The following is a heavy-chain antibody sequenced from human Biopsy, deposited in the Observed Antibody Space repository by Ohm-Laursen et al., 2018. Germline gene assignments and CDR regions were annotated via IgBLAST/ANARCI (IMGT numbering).Heavy chain of an antibody. V-gene: IGHV3-7*01. J-gene: IGHJ2*01. Sequence: LRLSCSASGFTFSNYWLSWVRQAPGKGLEWIANIKEDGSLIYYLDSVKGRFTISRDNAKNSVYLQMHSLRTEDTGVYYCARDVRYLDFWGRGTLVTVSS. CDR3: ARDVRYLDF. CDR1: GFTFSNYW. CDR2: IKEDGSLI.